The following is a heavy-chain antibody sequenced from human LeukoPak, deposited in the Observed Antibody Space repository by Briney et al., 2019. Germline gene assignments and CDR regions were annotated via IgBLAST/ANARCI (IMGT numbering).Heavy chain of an antibody. J-gene: IGHJ5*02. CDR2: INPNSGGT. CDR1: GYTFTGYY. CDR3: ARDGSSSGGGWFDP. Sequence: ASVKVSCKASGYTFTGYYMHWVRQAPGQGLEWMGWINPNSGGTNYAQKFQGRVTMTRDTSISTAYMELSRLRSDDTAVYYCARDGSSSGGGWFDPRGQGTLVTVSS. D-gene: IGHD6-6*01. V-gene: IGHV1-2*02.